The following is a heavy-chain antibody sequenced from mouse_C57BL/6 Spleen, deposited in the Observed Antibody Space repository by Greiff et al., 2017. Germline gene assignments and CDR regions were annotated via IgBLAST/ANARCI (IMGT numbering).Heavy chain of an antibody. CDR3: ARGGLTPARYVDY. CDR1: GYTFTNYW. D-gene: IGHD3-1*01. Sequence: VKLVESGAELVRPGTSVKMSCKASGYTFTNYWIGWAKQRPGHGLAWIGDIYPGGGFTNYNEKFKGKATLTADKSSSTAYMKCSSLTSEDSAIYYCARGGLTPARYVDYWGQGTTLTVAS. CDR2: IYPGGGFT. V-gene: IGHV1-63*01. J-gene: IGHJ2*01.